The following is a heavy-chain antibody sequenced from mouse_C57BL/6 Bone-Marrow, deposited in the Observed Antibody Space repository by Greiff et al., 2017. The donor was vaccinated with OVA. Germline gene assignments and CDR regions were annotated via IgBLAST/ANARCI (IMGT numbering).Heavy chain of an antibody. Sequence: VQLQQPGAELVKPGASVKLSCKASGYTFTSYSMHWVKQRPGQGLEWIGMIYPNSGSTNYNENFKSKATMTVAKSSSTAYMQLSSLTSEDSAVYCCASGGIDYGNAMDYWGQGTTLTVSS. CDR2: IYPNSGST. CDR3: ASGGIDYGNAMDY. J-gene: IGHJ4*01. CDR1: GYTFTSYS. V-gene: IGHV1-64*01. D-gene: IGHD2-1*01.